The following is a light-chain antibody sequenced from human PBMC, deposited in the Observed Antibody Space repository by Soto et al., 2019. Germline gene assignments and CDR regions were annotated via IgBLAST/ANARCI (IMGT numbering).Light chain of an antibody. CDR3: SSYAGSNILI. V-gene: IGLV2-8*01. CDR2: EVF. Sequence: QSALTQPPSASGSLGQSVTISCTGTSSDVGGYNYVSWYQHHPGKAPKLMIYEVFKRPSGVPDRFSGSRSGNTASLTVSGLQAEDEAEYSCSSYAGSNILIFGGGTKLTV. J-gene: IGLJ2*01. CDR1: SSDVGGYNY.